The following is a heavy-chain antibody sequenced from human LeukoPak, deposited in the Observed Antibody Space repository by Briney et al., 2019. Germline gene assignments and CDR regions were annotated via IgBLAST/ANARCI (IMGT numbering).Heavy chain of an antibody. CDR3: ATTTPPSGSYYSFDY. CDR1: GGTFSSYA. Sequence: SVEVSCKASGGTFSSYAISWVRQAPGQGLEWMGGIIPIFGTANYAQKFQGRVTITTDESTSTAYMELSSLRSEDTAVYYCATTTPPSGSYYSFDYWGQGTLVTVSS. D-gene: IGHD1-26*01. CDR2: IIPIFGTA. J-gene: IGHJ4*02. V-gene: IGHV1-69*05.